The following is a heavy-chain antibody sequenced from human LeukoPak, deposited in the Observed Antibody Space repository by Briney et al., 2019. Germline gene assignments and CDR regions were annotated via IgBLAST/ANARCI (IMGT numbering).Heavy chain of an antibody. CDR1: GYSFTSYD. CDR2: MNPNSGNT. D-gene: IGHD3-10*01. J-gene: IGHJ4*02. Sequence: ASVKVSCKASGYSFTSYDINWVRQATGQGLEWMGWMNPNSGNTGYAQKFQGRVTMTRNTSISTAYMELSSLRSEDTAVYYCAREGRLLWFGEFRRLNYWGQGTLVTVSS. V-gene: IGHV1-8*01. CDR3: AREGRLLWFGEFRRLNY.